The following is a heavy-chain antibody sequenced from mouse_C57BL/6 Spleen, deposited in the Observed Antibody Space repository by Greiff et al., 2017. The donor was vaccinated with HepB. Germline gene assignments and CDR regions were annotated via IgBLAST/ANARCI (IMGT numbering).Heavy chain of an antibody. D-gene: IGHD3-2*02. CDR1: GYAFSSSW. CDR2: IYPGDGDT. V-gene: IGHV1-82*01. Sequence: VQLQQSGPELVKPGASVKISCKASGYAFSSSWMNWVKQRPGKGLEWIGRIYPGDGDTNYNGKFKGKATLTADKSSSTAYMQLSSLTSEDSAVYFCARSLDSSGYCDYWGQGTTLTVSS. J-gene: IGHJ2*01. CDR3: ARSLDSSGYCDY.